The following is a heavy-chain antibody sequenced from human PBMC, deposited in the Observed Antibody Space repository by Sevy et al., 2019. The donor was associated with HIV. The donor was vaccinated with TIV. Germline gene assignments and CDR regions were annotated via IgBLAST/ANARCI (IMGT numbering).Heavy chain of an antibody. CDR2: ISSSSGTI. J-gene: IGHJ4*02. D-gene: IGHD7-27*01. V-gene: IGHV3-48*01. Sequence: GGSLRLSCVTSGFSFSSYSMNWVRQAPAKGLEWVSYISSSSGTIRYADSVKGRLTISRDNAKNSLFLQMNSLRAEDTAVYYCARDDHWAFDYWGQGALVTVSS. CDR3: ARDDHWAFDY. CDR1: GFSFSSYS.